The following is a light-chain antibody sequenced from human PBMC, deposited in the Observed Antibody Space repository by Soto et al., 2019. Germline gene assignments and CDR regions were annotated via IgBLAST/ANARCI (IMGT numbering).Light chain of an antibody. CDR3: QQFGTSPLVT. V-gene: IGKV3D-15*01. CDR2: GAS. J-gene: IGKJ3*01. Sequence: EIVMTQSPATLSVSPGERATLSCRASQSVNIYLAWYQQKPGQAPRLLIFGASSRATGIPARFSGSGSGTEFNLTISSLQSEDFAVYYCQQFGTSPLVTFGPGTKVDIK. CDR1: QSVNIY.